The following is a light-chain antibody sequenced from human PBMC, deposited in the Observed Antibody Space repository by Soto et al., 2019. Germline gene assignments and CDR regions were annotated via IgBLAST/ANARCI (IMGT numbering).Light chain of an antibody. J-gene: IGKJ4*01. CDR2: GSS. CDR3: LQYNSVPLT. Sequence: DIQMTQSPSSLSASVGDRLAITCRASQGIRNDLGGYQQTPGKAPKHLMYGSSSLQGGVPSRFSGSGSGTEFTLTISSLQPEDFATYFCLQYNSVPLTVGGGTKVEIK. CDR1: QGIRND. V-gene: IGKV1-17*01.